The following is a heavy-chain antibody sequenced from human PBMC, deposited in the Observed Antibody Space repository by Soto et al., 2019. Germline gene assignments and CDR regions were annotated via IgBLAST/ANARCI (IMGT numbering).Heavy chain of an antibody. Sequence: SGPPRVNPTHTLTVTCSFSGFSLSTRGMCVSWIRHPPVKALEWLALIDWGDDKYYSTSLKTRVTISKDTSKNQVVLTMTNMDPVDTATYYCARGYYDILAGYYKHFDFRGQGTLVTVSS. D-gene: IGHD3-9*01. CDR1: GFSLSTRGMC. CDR3: ARGYYDILAGYYKHFDF. J-gene: IGHJ4*02. CDR2: IDWGDDK. V-gene: IGHV2-70*01.